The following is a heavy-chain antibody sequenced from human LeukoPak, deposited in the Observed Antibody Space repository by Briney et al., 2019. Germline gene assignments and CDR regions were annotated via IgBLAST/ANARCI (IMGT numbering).Heavy chain of an antibody. J-gene: IGHJ6*02. V-gene: IGHV1-69*01. Sequence: SVKVSCKASGGTFSSYAISWVRQAPGQGLEWMGGIIPIFGTANYAQKFQGRVTITADESTSTAYMELSSLRSEDTAVYCCARGRGYCSSTSCSTPREYYYYGMDVWGQGTTVTVSS. CDR3: ARGRGYCSSTSCSTPREYYYYGMDV. CDR2: IIPIFGTA. CDR1: GGTFSSYA. D-gene: IGHD2-2*01.